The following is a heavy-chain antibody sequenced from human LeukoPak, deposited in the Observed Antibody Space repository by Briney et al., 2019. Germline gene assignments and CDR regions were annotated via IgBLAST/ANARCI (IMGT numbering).Heavy chain of an antibody. D-gene: IGHD6-19*01. J-gene: IGHJ4*02. Sequence: GASVKVSCKASGYTFTSYAMNWVRQAPGQGLEWMGWINTNTGNPTYAQGFTGRFVFSLDTSVSTAYLQISSLKAEDTAVYYCARRTGMTLPGWLRVVDFWGQGTLVTVSS. V-gene: IGHV7-4-1*02. CDR2: INTNTGNP. CDR3: ARRTGMTLPGWLRVVDF. CDR1: GYTFTSYA.